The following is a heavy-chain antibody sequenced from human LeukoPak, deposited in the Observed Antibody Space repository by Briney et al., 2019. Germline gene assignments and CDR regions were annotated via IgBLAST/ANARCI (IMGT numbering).Heavy chain of an antibody. J-gene: IGHJ4*02. V-gene: IGHV4-30-4*01. CDR3: VRDRSRPNPFFDL. CDR2: IHHRGSPY. CDR1: GGSISGGDYY. D-gene: IGHD6-13*01. Sequence: SQTLTLTCTVSGGSISGGDYYWSWIRQPPGKGLEWIGYIHHRGSPYYYNPSLKSRVTMSVDTSKNQFSLKLSSVSAADTAVYFCVRDRSRPNPFFDLWGQRTLVTVSS.